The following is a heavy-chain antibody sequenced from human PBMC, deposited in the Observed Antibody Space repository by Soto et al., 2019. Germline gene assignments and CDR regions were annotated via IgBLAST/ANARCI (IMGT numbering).Heavy chain of an antibody. CDR3: AGDTGTY. V-gene: IGHV4-4*02. CDR2: IFPSGST. CDR1: SGSISSSNW. Sequence: QVQLQESGPGLVKPSGTLSLTCAVSSGSISSSNWWTWVRQPPGKGLEWIGEIFPSGSTHYNPSLKSRVTLSVDKSDNEFFLNLIAMTAADTAVYYCAGDTGTYGGQGALVTVSS. J-gene: IGHJ4*02.